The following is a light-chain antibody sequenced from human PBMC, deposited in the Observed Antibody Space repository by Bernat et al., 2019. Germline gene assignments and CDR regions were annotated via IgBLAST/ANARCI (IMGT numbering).Light chain of an antibody. CDR3: QVWDSASHHWV. CDR2: DEA. V-gene: IGLV3-21*03. CDR1: KIGSKS. J-gene: IGLJ3*02. Sequence: YVLTQPPSVSVAPGKTATIACGGNKIGSKSVHWYQQKPTQAPVLVLYDEAHRPSGVPDRFSGTNSGNTATLTISRVEAGDEAAYYCQVWDSASHHWVFGGGTTLTVL.